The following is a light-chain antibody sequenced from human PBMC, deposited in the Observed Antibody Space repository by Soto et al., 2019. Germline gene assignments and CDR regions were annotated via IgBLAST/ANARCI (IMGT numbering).Light chain of an antibody. CDR1: QSVSSTY. CDR2: SAS. CDR3: QQYGRSPRT. Sequence: EIVLTQSPGTLSLSPGERAALYCRASQSVSSTYLAWYQQKPGQAPRLLIYSASSRATGIPDRFRGSGSATDFTLTISRLEPEDFAVYYCQQYGRSPRTFGQGTKVEIK. J-gene: IGKJ1*01. V-gene: IGKV3-20*01.